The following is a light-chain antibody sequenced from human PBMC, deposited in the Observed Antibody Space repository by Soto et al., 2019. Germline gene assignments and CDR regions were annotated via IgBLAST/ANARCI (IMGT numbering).Light chain of an antibody. J-gene: IGLJ1*01. Sequence: TALAHPAPVSGSPGQSMTISRTGTASDLGGYNSVSWYQQHPGTAPKLMIHAVSNRPSGISSRVSGSKSGSTASLTLSGLQPEDEADDFCCSYTSRTTYVFGTGTKVTVL. CDR3: CSYTSRTTYV. CDR1: ASDLGGYNS. CDR2: AVS. V-gene: IGLV2-14*01.